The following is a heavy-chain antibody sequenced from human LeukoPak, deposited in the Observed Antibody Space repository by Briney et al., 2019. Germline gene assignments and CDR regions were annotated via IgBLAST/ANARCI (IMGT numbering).Heavy chain of an antibody. CDR2: ISGSGGST. CDR3: ARVLVGFDY. CDR1: XFXXXSXX. Sequence: CAAXXFXXXSXXMSXVXQXXXXXXEWVSAISGSGGSTYYADSVKGRFTISRDNSKNTLYLQMNSLRAEDTAVYYCARVLVGFDYWGQGTLVTVSS. J-gene: IGHJ4*02. D-gene: IGHD2-15*01. V-gene: IGHV3-23*01.